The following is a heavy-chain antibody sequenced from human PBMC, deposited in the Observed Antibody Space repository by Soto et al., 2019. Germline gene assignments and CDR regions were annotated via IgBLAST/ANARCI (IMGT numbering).Heavy chain of an antibody. Sequence: GGSLRLSCAASGFTFSDYYMSWIRQAPGKGLEWVSYISSSGSTIYYADSVKGRFTISRDNAKNSLYLQMNSLRAEDTAVYYCARTPVTTVTSRLDYWGQGTLVTVSS. CDR2: ISSSGSTI. CDR1: GFTFSDYY. CDR3: ARTPVTTVTSRLDY. V-gene: IGHV3-11*01. J-gene: IGHJ4*02. D-gene: IGHD4-17*01.